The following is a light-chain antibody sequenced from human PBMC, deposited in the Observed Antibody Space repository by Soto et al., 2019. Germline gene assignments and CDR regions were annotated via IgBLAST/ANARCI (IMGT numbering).Light chain of an antibody. CDR3: QQRSTWPLT. J-gene: IGKJ4*01. CDR2: DAS. Sequence: EIVLTQSPATVSLSQGERATLSCRASQSIRSFLDWYQQRPGQPPRLLIYDASNRATGIPARFSASGSGTDFTLTISSLEPADFAVYYCQQRSTWPLTFGGGTKVEIK. V-gene: IGKV3-11*01. CDR1: QSIRSF.